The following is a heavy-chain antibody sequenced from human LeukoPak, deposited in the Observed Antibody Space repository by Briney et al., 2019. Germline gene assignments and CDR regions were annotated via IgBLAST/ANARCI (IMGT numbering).Heavy chain of an antibody. J-gene: IGHJ4*02. CDR2: IYYSGST. CDR3: ARQPLEDNSDSSGSFDY. V-gene: IGHV4-59*01. D-gene: IGHD3-22*01. Sequence: SETLSLTCTVSGGSISSYYWSWIRQPPGKGLEWIGYIYYSGSTNYNPSLKSRVTISVDTSKNQFSLKLSSVTAADTAVYYCARQPLEDNSDSSGSFDYWGQGTLVTVSS. CDR1: GGSISSYY.